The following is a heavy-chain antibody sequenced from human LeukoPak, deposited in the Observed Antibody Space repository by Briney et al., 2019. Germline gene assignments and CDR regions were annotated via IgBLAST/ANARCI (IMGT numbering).Heavy chain of an antibody. CDR2: IIPIFGTA. CDR1: GGTFSSYA. D-gene: IGHD7-27*01. V-gene: IGHV1-69*13. CDR3: ARDNTGDAYFDY. Sequence: GASVKVSCKASGGTFSSYAISWVRQAPGQGLEWMGGIIPIFGTANYAQKFQGRVTITADESTSTAYMELSSLRSEDTAVYYCARDNTGDAYFDYWGQGTLVTVSS. J-gene: IGHJ4*02.